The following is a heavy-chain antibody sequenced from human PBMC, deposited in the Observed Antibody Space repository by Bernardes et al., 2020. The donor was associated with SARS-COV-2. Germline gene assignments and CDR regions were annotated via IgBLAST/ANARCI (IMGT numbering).Heavy chain of an antibody. Sequence: ASVKASCKASGYTFTSYGISWVRQAPGQGLEWMGWISADSGNTDYAQKFQGRVTMTTDTSTSTAYMELRSLRSDDTAVYYCATVVGYSYGGGWFDPWGQGTLVTVSS. CDR1: GYTFTSYG. D-gene: IGHD5-18*01. V-gene: IGHV1-18*01. CDR3: ATVVGYSYGGGWFDP. CDR2: ISADSGNT. J-gene: IGHJ5*02.